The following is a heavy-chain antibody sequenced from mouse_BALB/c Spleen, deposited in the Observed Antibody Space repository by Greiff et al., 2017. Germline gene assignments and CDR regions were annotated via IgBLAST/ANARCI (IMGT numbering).Heavy chain of an antibody. CDR2: ISSGSSTI. CDR1: GFTFSSFG. CDR3: ARFSNWPYYFDY. Sequence: EVQRVESGGGLVQPGGSRKLSCAASGFTFSSFGMHWVRQAPEKGLEWVAYISSGSSTIYYADTVKGRFTISRDNPKNTLFLQMTSLRSEDTAMYYCARFSNWPYYFDYWGQGTTLTVSS. D-gene: IGHD4-1*01. V-gene: IGHV5-17*02. J-gene: IGHJ2*01.